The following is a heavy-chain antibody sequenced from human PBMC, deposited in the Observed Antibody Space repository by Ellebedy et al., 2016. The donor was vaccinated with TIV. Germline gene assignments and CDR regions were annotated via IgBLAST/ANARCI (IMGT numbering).Heavy chain of an antibody. CDR2: MNPNSGNT. Sequence: AASVKVSCKASGYTFTSYDINWVRQATGQGLEWMGWMNPNSGNTGYAQKFQGRVTMTRNTSISTAYMELSRLVSDDTAVYYCVRDLTNYGSSSYWGQGTPVTVSS. J-gene: IGHJ4*02. V-gene: IGHV1-8*01. CDR3: VRDLTNYGSSSY. D-gene: IGHD3-22*01. CDR1: GYTFTSYD.